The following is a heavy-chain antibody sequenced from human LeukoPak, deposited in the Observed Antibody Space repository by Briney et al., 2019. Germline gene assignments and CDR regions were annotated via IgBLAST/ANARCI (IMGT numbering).Heavy chain of an antibody. CDR2: TSYNGNT. CDR1: GYTFSNYG. Sequence: SVKVSCKASGYTFSNYGISWVRQAPELGLEWMGWTSYNGNTNYAQKFQDRVTMTTDTSTTTAYVELRSLESDDTAVYYCARHSGSGWQALGYWGQGTLVTVSS. V-gene: IGHV1-18*04. J-gene: IGHJ4*02. D-gene: IGHD6-19*01. CDR3: ARHSGSGWQALGY.